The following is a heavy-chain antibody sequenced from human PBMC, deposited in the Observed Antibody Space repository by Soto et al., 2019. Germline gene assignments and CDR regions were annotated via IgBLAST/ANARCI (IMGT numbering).Heavy chain of an antibody. CDR2: ISGGGSTT. V-gene: IGHV3-11*01. D-gene: IGHD6-19*01. J-gene: IGHJ4*02. CDR3: AREVRTSGWFRRLDS. CDR1: GFTFNDYY. Sequence: LRLSCAVSGFTFNDYYMSWIRQAPGKGLEWISYISGGGSTTYHADSVRGRFTISRDNAKNSLFLQMNSLRAEDTAVYYCAREVRTSGWFRRLDSWGQGILVTVSS.